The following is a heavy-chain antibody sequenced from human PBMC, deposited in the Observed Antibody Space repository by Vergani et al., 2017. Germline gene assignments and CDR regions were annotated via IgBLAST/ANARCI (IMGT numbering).Heavy chain of an antibody. Sequence: QVQLVESGGGVVQPGRPLRLSCAASGFTFSSYAMHWVRQAPGKGLEWVAVISYDGSNKYYADSVKGRFTISRDNSKNTLYLQMNSLRAEDTAVYYCAIDGGYCSGGSCYRDAFDIWGQGTMVTVSS. CDR2: ISYDGSNK. CDR1: GFTFSSYA. D-gene: IGHD2-15*01. V-gene: IGHV3-30*01. J-gene: IGHJ3*02. CDR3: AIDGGYCSGGSCYRDAFDI.